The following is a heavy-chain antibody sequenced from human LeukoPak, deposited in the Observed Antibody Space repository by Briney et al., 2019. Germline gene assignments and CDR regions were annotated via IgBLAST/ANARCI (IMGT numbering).Heavy chain of an antibody. V-gene: IGHV3-30*02. CDR2: IRYDGSNK. CDR1: GFTFSSYG. D-gene: IGHD3-22*01. J-gene: IGHJ4*02. CDR3: AKDSTRDSSGYYLDY. Sequence: GGSLRLSCAASGFTFSSYGMHWVRQAPGKGLEWVAFIRYDGSNKYYADSVKGRFTISRDNSKNTLYLQMNSLRAEDTAVYYCAKDSTRDSSGYYLDYWGQGTLVTVSS.